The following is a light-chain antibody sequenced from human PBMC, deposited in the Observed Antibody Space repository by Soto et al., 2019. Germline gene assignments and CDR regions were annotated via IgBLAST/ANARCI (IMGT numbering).Light chain of an antibody. Sequence: EVVLTQSPGTLSLSPGERATLSCRTSESVSSSYIAWYQQKPGQAPRLLIYGTSSRAAGVPDRFSGSGSGTDFTLTISGLEPDDFAVYYCQQFVTSPLYTFGQGTKLEIK. CDR2: GTS. J-gene: IGKJ2*01. CDR1: ESVSSSY. V-gene: IGKV3-20*01. CDR3: QQFVTSPLYT.